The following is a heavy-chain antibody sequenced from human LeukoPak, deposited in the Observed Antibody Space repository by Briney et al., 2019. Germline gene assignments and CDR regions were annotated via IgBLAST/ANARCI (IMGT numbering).Heavy chain of an antibody. CDR2: IYPGDSDT. V-gene: IGHV5-51*01. D-gene: IGHD6-13*01. Sequence: GESLKISCKGSGYSFTNYWIGWVRQMPGKGLEWMGIIYPGDSDTKYSPSFQGQVTISADKSISTAYLQWSSLRAEDTAVYYCARSAIAAAGTHYWGQGTLVTVSS. CDR3: ARSAIAAAGTHY. CDR1: GYSFTNYW. J-gene: IGHJ4*02.